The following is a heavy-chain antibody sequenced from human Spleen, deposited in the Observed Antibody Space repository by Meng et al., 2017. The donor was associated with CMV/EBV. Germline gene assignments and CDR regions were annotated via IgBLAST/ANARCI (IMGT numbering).Heavy chain of an antibody. V-gene: IGHV4-38-2*02. J-gene: IGHJ4*02. D-gene: IGHD1-26*01. CDR3: ARGATPIPDY. Sequence: GSLRLSCTVSGYSISSGYYWGWIRQPPGKGLEWIGSIYHSGSTYYNPSLKSRVTISVDTSKNQFSLKLSSVTAADTAVYYCARGATPIPDYWGQGTLVTFSS. CDR1: GYSISSGYY. CDR2: IYHSGST.